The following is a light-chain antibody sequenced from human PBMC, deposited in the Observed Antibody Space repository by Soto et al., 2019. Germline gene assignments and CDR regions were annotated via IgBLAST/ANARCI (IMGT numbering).Light chain of an antibody. CDR3: SSFSSSSTPYV. CDR1: STDVGGYKY. CDR2: EVN. Sequence: QSFLTQPASVSGSPGRSITISCTGTSTDVGGYKYVSWYQQHPGTAPKLMIFEVNGRPSGVSDRFSGSKSGNTASLTISGLQPEDEADYYCSSFSSSSTPYVFGTGTKVTVL. J-gene: IGLJ1*01. V-gene: IGLV2-14*01.